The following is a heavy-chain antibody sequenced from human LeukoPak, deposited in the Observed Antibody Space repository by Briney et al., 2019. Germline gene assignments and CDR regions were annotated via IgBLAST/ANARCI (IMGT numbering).Heavy chain of an antibody. CDR3: ARSAPFDY. V-gene: IGHV1-69*10. Sequence: ASVKVSCKVFGGTFTSYAINWVRQAPGQGLEWMGGVIPIVDIASYAQKFQGRVSITADKSTTTAYMEMSSLRSDDTAVYFCARSAPFDYWGQGTLIIVSS. CDR1: GGTFTSYA. J-gene: IGHJ4*02. CDR2: VIPIVDIA.